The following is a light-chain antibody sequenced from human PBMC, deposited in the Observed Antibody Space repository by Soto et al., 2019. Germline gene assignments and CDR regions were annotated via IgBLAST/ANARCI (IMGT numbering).Light chain of an antibody. V-gene: IGLV1-47*01. Sequence: QSVLTQPPSASGTPGQRVTISCSGSSSNIGSNYVYWYQQLPGTAPKLLIYRNNQRPSGVPDRFSGSKSGTSASLAISGLRSEDEADYYCAAGDDSLSGSVVFGGGTKVTVL. CDR1: SSNIGSNY. J-gene: IGLJ2*01. CDR3: AAGDDSLSGSVV. CDR2: RNN.